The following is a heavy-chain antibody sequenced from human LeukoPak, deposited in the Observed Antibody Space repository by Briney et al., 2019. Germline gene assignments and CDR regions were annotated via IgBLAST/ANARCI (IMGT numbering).Heavy chain of an antibody. Sequence: SVKLSCKASGYTFTGYYMHWVRQAPGQRLGWMGWINPNSGGTNYAQKFQGRVTMTRDTSISTAYMELSRLRSDDTAVYYCARAEGPSSSFDYWGQGTLVTVSS. CDR2: INPNSGGT. D-gene: IGHD6-13*01. CDR3: ARAEGPSSSFDY. V-gene: IGHV1-2*02. J-gene: IGHJ4*02. CDR1: GYTFTGYY.